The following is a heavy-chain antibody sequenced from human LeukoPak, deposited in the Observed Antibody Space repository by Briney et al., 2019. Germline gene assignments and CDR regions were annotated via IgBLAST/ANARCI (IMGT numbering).Heavy chain of an antibody. Sequence: SETLSLTCAVYGGSFSGYYWTWIRQSPGKGLEWIGEITHSGGTNYNPSLKSRVSISVDTSKNQFSLSLSSVTAADTAVYYCARELVSRWGQGTLVTVSS. CDR2: ITHSGGT. CDR3: ARELVSR. V-gene: IGHV4-34*01. D-gene: IGHD1-1*01. J-gene: IGHJ4*02. CDR1: GGSFSGYY.